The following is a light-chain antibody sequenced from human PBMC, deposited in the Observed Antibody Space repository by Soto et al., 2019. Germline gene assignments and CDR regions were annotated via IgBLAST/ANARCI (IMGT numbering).Light chain of an antibody. J-gene: IGKJ2*01. CDR1: QSVSSYY. CDR2: ASS. V-gene: IGKV3-20*01. CDR3: QQYGSSPT. Sequence: EIVLTQSPGTLSLSPGERATLTCRASQSVSSYYLAWYQQKPGQAPRLLIYASSSRATGIPDRFSGSGSGADFTLTSSILAPEDFAVYYCQQYGSSPTFGQGTKVEIK.